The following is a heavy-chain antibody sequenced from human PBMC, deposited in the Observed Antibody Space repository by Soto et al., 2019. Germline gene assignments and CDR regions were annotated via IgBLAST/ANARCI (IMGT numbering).Heavy chain of an antibody. CDR1: GFTLSTYA. CDR3: AKDRMGATPNWFDP. Sequence: GGSLRLSCAASGFTLSTYAMSWVRQAPGKGLEWVSTISGGVGSTYYADSVKGRFTISRDTSKNTLYLQMNSLRPEDTAVYYCAKDRMGATPNWFDPWGQGTLVTVSS. D-gene: IGHD1-26*01. V-gene: IGHV3-23*01. J-gene: IGHJ5*02. CDR2: ISGGVGST.